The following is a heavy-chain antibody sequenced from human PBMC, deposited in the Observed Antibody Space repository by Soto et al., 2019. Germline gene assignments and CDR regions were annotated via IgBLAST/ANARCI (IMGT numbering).Heavy chain of an antibody. CDR1: GFTFSSYG. D-gene: IGHD3-3*01. CDR2: ISYDGSNK. CDR3: AKDLYYDFWSGYPDY. V-gene: IGHV3-30*18. Sequence: QVQLVESGGGVVQPGRSLRLFCAASGFTFSSYGMHWVRQAPGKGLEWVAVISYDGSNKYYADSVKGRFTISRDNSKNTLYLQMNSLRAEDTAVYYCAKDLYYDFWSGYPDYWGQGTLVTVSS. J-gene: IGHJ4*02.